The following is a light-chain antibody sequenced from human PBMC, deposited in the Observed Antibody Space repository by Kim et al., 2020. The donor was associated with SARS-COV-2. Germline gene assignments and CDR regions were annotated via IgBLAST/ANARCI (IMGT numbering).Light chain of an antibody. Sequence: ESVGDRVTITCRATQSITSYLNWYQQKPGKAPKLLIYAASTLQSGVPSRFSGSGSGTDFTLTISSLQAEDFATYYCQQSYSSPWTFGQGTKVDIK. V-gene: IGKV1-39*01. CDR3: QQSYSSPWT. CDR1: QSITSY. CDR2: AAS. J-gene: IGKJ1*01.